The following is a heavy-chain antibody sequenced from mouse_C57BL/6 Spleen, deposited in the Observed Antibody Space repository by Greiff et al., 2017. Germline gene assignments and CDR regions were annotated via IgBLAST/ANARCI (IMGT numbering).Heavy chain of an antibody. D-gene: IGHD4-1*01. J-gene: IGHJ2*01. CDR2: IYTGDGDT. CDR1: GYAFSSYW. CDR3: AKGTGTGFDY. Sequence: QVQLLQSGAELVKPGASVKISCKASGYAFSSYWMTWVKQRPGKGLEWIGQIYTGDGDTNYNGKFQGKATLTADKSSSTAYMPLSSLTSEDSAVYFFAKGTGTGFDYWGQGTTLTVSS. V-gene: IGHV1-80*01.